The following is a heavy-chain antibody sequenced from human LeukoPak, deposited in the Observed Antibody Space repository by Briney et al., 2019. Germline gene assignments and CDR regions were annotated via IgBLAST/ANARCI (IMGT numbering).Heavy chain of an antibody. CDR2: IIPIFGTA. V-gene: IGHV1-69*05. J-gene: IGHJ4*02. CDR1: GGTFSSYA. CDR3: ARDLIVVVTESYFDY. Sequence: SVKVSCKASGGTFSSYAISWVRQAPGQGLEWMGRIIPIFGTANYAQKFQGRVTITTDESTSTAYMELSNLRSEDTAVYYCARDLIVVVTESYFDYWGQGTLVTVSS. D-gene: IGHD3-22*01.